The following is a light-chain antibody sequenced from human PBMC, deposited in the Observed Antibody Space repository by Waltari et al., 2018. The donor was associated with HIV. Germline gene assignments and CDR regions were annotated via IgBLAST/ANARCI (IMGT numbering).Light chain of an antibody. Sequence: QSPLTQPASVSGTPGQSVTITCPGTNIAVGNYNLVSWYQQHPGKAPTLLIYDVSKRPSGVSSRFSGSKSGYWASLTISGLLAEDESYYFCLTYVSDSGTWKFGGGTYLTV. CDR3: LTYVSDSGTWK. CDR2: DVS. CDR1: NIAVGNYNL. J-gene: IGLJ3*02. V-gene: IGLV2-23*02.